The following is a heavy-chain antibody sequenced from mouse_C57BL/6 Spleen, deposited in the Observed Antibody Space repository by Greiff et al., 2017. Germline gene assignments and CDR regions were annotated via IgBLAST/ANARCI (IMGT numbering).Heavy chain of an antibody. CDR3: ARGEEIYYSNSYAMDY. CDR1: GYTFTSYW. Sequence: QVQLQQPGTELVKPGASVKLSCKASGYTFTSYWMPWVKQRPGQGLEWIGNINPSNGGTNYNEKFKSKATLTVDKSSSTADMQLSRLTSEDTAVYYCARGEEIYYSNSYAMDYWGQGTSVTVSS. D-gene: IGHD2-5*01. CDR2: INPSNGGT. J-gene: IGHJ4*01. V-gene: IGHV1-53*01.